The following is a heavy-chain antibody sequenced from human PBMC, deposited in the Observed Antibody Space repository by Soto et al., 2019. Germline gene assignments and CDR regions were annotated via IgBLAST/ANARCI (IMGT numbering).Heavy chain of an antibody. Sequence: SVKVSCKASGYSFTSYGISWVRQAPGQGLEWMGWISAYTGDTNYAQKVQGRVTMTTDTSTSTAYMELRSLRSDDTALYHCARDDDYYVWGTYCYTTGSFRHWGQGTLVPVSS. D-gene: IGHD3-16*02. CDR1: GYSFTSYG. CDR3: ARDDDYYVWGTYCYTTGSFRH. V-gene: IGHV1-18*01. J-gene: IGHJ1*01. CDR2: ISAYTGDT.